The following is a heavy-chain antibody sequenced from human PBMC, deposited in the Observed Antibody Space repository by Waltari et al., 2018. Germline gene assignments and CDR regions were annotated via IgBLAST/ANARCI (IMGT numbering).Heavy chain of an antibody. CDR3: ARAGKSGYYDFWSGPIGMDV. CDR2: INWNGGST. CDR1: GFTFDDYG. Sequence: EVQLVESGGGVVRPGGSLRLSCAASGFTFDDYGMSWVRQAPGKGLGWVSGINWNGGSTGYADSVKGRFTISRDNAKNSLYLQMNSLRAEDTALYYCARAGKSGYYDFWSGPIGMDVWGQGTTVTVSS. V-gene: IGHV3-20*04. D-gene: IGHD3-3*01. J-gene: IGHJ6*02.